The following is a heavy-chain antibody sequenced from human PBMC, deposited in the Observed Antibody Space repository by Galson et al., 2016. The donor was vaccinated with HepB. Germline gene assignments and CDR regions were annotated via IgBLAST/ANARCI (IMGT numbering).Heavy chain of an antibody. J-gene: IGHJ5*02. Sequence: SVKVSCKASGYTFSDYYLHWVRQAPGQGLEWMGWIHPNSGNTNSAQKFQGRVTMTRETSVSTAYMELYRLTSDDTAVYFCARVRPGAATWKPFDPWGQGTLVTVSS. CDR2: IHPNSGNT. D-gene: IGHD6-13*01. CDR3: ARVRPGAATWKPFDP. V-gene: IGHV1-2*02. CDR1: GYTFSDYY.